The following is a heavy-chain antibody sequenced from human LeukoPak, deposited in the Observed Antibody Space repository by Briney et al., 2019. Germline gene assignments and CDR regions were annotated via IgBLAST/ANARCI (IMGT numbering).Heavy chain of an antibody. D-gene: IGHD3-10*01. Sequence: GGSLRLSCAASGFTFSSYSMNWVRQAPGKGLEWVSYISSSSSTIYYADSVKGRFTISRDNAKNSLYLQMNSLRAEDTAVYYCARGKYYFDYWGQGTLVTVSS. J-gene: IGHJ4*02. V-gene: IGHV3-48*04. CDR2: ISSSSSTI. CDR3: ARGKYYFDY. CDR1: GFTFSSYS.